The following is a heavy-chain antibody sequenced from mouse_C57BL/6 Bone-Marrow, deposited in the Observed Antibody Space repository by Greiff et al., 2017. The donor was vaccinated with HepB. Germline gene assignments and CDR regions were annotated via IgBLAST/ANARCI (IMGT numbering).Heavy chain of an antibody. Sequence: LVESGPELVKPGASVKISCKASGYSFTGYYMNWVKQSPEKSLEWIGEINPSTGGTTYNQKFKAKATLTVDKSSSTAYMQLKSLTSEDSAVYYCARGYSKSWFAYWGQGTLVTVSA. J-gene: IGHJ3*01. D-gene: IGHD2-5*01. V-gene: IGHV1-42*01. CDR3: ARGYSKSWFAY. CDR1: GYSFTGYY. CDR2: INPSTGGT.